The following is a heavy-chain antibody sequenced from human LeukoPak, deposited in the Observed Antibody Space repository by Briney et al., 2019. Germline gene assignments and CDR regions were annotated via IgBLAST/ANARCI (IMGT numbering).Heavy chain of an antibody. CDR1: GYTFTSYG. CDR3: ATGYNYGFRYYYMDV. J-gene: IGHJ6*03. CDR2: IIPIFGTA. D-gene: IGHD5-18*01. Sequence: ASVKVSCKASGYTFTSYGISWVRQAPGQGLEWMGGIIPIFGTANYAQKFQGRVTITADESTSTAYMELSSLRSEDTAVYYCATGYNYGFRYYYMDVWGKGTTVTIS. V-gene: IGHV1-69*13.